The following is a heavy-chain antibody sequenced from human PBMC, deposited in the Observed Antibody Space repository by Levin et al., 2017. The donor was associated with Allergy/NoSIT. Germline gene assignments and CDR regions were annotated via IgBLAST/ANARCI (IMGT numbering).Heavy chain of an antibody. CDR3: ARHRYYYDSSGVDDAFDI. CDR1: GGSISSSSYY. V-gene: IGHV4-39*01. J-gene: IGHJ3*02. Sequence: KAGGSLRLSCTVSGGSISSSSYYWGWIRQPPGKGLEWIGSIFHSGTTYYNPSLKSRVTISVDTSKNQFSLKLSSVTAADTAVYYCARHRYYYDSSGVDDAFDIWGQGTMVTVSS. CDR2: IFHSGTT. D-gene: IGHD3-22*01.